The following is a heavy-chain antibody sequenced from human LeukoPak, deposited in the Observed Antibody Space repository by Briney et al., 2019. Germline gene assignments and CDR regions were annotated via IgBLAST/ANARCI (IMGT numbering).Heavy chain of an antibody. CDR3: ARESSSTDTWRDAFDI. D-gene: IGHD2-2*01. V-gene: IGHV3-48*03. Sequence: PGGSLRLSCAASGFTFSNYEMNWVRQAPGKGLEWVSYISSSGKAIHYADPVKGRFTISRDNARNSLYMQVSSLRDDDTAVYYCARESSSTDTWRDAFDIWGQGTMVIVSS. CDR1: GFTFSNYE. CDR2: ISSSGKAI. J-gene: IGHJ3*02.